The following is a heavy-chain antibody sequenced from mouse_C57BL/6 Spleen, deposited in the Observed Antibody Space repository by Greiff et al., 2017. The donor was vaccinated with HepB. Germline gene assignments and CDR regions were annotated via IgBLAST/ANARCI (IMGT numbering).Heavy chain of an antibody. CDR3: TTEESVYYYGRWFAY. J-gene: IGHJ3*01. D-gene: IGHD1-1*01. V-gene: IGHV14-1*01. Sequence: EVQLQQSGAELVRPGASVKLSCTASGFNIKDYYMHWVKQRPEQGLEWIGRIDPEDGDTEYAPKFQGKATMTEDTSSNTAYLQLSSLTSEDTAVYYWTTEESVYYYGRWFAYWGQGTLVTVSA. CDR1: GFNIKDYY. CDR2: IDPEDGDT.